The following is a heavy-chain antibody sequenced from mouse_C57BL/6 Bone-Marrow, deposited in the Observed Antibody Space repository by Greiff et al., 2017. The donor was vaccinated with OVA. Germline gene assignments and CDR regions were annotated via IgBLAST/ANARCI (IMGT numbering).Heavy chain of an antibody. Sequence: QVQLKESGAELARPGASVKLSCKASGYTFTSYGISWVKQRTGQGLEWIGEIYPRSGNTYYNEKFKGKATLTADKSSSTAYMALRSLTSEDSAVYFCARRRPWFAYWGQGTLVTVSA. V-gene: IGHV1-81*01. J-gene: IGHJ3*01. CDR3: ARRRPWFAY. CDR2: IYPRSGNT. D-gene: IGHD1-2*01. CDR1: GYTFTSYG.